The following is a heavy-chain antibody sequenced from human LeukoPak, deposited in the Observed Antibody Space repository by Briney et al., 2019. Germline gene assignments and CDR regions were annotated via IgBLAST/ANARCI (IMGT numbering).Heavy chain of an antibody. CDR3: TTDFSHFDFSSGYYSY. V-gene: IGHV3-15*01. CDR2: IKSNIGGGTT. J-gene: IGHJ4*02. CDR1: GFGFTNAW. D-gene: IGHD3-3*01. Sequence: GGSLRLSCAASGFGFTNAWMVWVRQAPGKGLDWVGRIKSNIGGGTTDFAAPVRGRFTISRDDLTRTLYLQMNSLKTEDTGVYYCTTDFSHFDFSSGYYSYWGQGSLVTVSS.